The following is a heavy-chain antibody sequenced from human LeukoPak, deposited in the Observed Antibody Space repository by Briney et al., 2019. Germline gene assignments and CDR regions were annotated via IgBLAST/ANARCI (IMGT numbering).Heavy chain of an antibody. D-gene: IGHD3-3*01. J-gene: IGHJ4*02. Sequence: SETLSLTCAVYGGSFSGYHWSWIRQPPGKGLEWIGEINHSGSTNYNPSLKSRVTISVDTSKNQFSLRLSSVTAADTAVYYCARDPSLRYFDYWGQGTLVTVSS. CDR2: INHSGST. V-gene: IGHV4-34*01. CDR1: GGSFSGYH. CDR3: ARDPSLRYFDY.